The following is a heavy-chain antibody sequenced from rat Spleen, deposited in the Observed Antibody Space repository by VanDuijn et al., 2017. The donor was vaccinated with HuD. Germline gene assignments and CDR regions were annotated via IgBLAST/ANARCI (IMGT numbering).Heavy chain of an antibody. Sequence: EVQLVESGGGLVQPGRSLKVSCAASGFTFSDYYMAWVRQAPKKGLEWVASISFEGSGTYYGDSVKGRFTISRDNAKSTLYLQMNSLRSEDTATYYCAKDKGEYNNLFDYWGQGVMVTVTS. J-gene: IGHJ2*01. CDR3: AKDKGEYNNLFDY. CDR1: GFTFSDYY. V-gene: IGHV5-22*01. D-gene: IGHD1-10*01. CDR2: ISFEGSGT.